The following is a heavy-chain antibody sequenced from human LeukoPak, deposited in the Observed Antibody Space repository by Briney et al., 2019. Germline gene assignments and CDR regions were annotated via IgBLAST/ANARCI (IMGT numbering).Heavy chain of an antibody. Sequence: SETLSLTCTVSGGSISRYYWSWIRQPPGKGLEWIGYIYYSGSTNYNPSLKSRITISVDTSKNQFSLKLSSVTAADTAVYYCARSGGYYYSDFDYWGQGTLVTVSS. J-gene: IGHJ4*02. V-gene: IGHV4-59*08. CDR1: GGSISRYY. CDR2: IYYSGST. D-gene: IGHD3-22*01. CDR3: ARSGGYYYSDFDY.